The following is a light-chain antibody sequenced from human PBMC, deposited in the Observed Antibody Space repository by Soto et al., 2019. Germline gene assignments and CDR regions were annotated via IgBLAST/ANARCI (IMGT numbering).Light chain of an antibody. Sequence: EIVLTQSPATLSLSPGEGASLSCRASQSVGTYMAWYQHKPGQAPRLLIYDASKRATGIPARFSGSGSGTNFTFTISSLEPADFALYFCQLRSSWPPYTFAPGTKLGSK. J-gene: IGKJ2*01. CDR3: QLRSSWPPYT. CDR1: QSVGTY. V-gene: IGKV3-11*01. CDR2: DAS.